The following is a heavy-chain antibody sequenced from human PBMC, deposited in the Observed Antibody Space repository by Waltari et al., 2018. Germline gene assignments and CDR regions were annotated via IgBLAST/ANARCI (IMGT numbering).Heavy chain of an antibody. CDR3: ARHVNERDPGTSDIPLPYYMDV. CDR1: GYSFTSYW. CDR2: IYPGDSDT. D-gene: IGHD2-21*02. Sequence: EVQLVQSGAEVKKPGESLKISCKGSGYSFTSYWIGWVRQMPGKGLEWMGIIYPGDSDTRYSPSFQGQVTISADKSISTAYLQWSSLKASDTAMYYCARHVNERDPGTSDIPLPYYMDVWGKGTTVTVSS. J-gene: IGHJ6*03. V-gene: IGHV5-51*01.